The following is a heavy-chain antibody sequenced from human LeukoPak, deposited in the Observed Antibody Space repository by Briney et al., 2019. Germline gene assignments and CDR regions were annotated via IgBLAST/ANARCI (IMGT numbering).Heavy chain of an antibody. CDR1: GYSFSSDG. D-gene: IGHD5-18*01. J-gene: IGHJ3*02. CDR2: ITAGNGNT. CDR3: ARDLARGYSYGYNAFDI. V-gene: IGHV1-18*01. Sequence: ASVKVSCKASGYSFSSDGIGWVRQAPRQGLEWMGWITAGNGNTNYAQKVQGRVTMTTDTSTSTAYMELRSLRSDDTAVYFCARDLARGYSYGYNAFDIWGQGTMVTVSS.